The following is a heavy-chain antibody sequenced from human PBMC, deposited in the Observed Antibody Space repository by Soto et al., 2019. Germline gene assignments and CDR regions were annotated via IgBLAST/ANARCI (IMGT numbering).Heavy chain of an antibody. CDR2: ISSSSSTI. Sequence: EVQLVESGGGLVQPGGSLRLSCAASGFTFSSYSMNWVRQAPGKGLEWVSYISSSSSTIYYADSVKGRFTISRDNAKNSLYLQRNGLGAGETAGYYCARVFGGIAVADDWGQGTLVTVSS. J-gene: IGHJ4*02. CDR3: ARVFGGIAVADD. CDR1: GFTFSSYS. D-gene: IGHD6-19*01. V-gene: IGHV3-48*01.